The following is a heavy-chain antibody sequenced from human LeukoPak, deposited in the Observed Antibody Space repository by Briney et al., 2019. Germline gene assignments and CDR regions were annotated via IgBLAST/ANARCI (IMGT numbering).Heavy chain of an antibody. Sequence: PGGSLRLSCAAFGFTFSSYAMSWVRQAPGKGLEWVSAISGSGGSTYYADSVKGRSTISRDNSKNTLYLQMNSLRAEDTAVYYCAKDADYYDSSGYRLSFDYWGQGTLVTVSS. CDR1: GFTFSSYA. D-gene: IGHD3-22*01. CDR3: AKDADYYDSSGYRLSFDY. V-gene: IGHV3-23*01. J-gene: IGHJ4*02. CDR2: ISGSGGST.